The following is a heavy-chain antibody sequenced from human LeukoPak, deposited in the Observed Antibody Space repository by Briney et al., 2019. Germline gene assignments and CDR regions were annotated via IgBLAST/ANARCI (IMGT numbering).Heavy chain of an antibody. CDR1: GYTFTSNY. V-gene: IGHV1-69*06. Sequence: ASVKVSRKAFGYTFTSNYMHWVRQAPGQGLEWMGGIIPIFGTANYAQKFQGRVTITADKSTSTAYMELSSLRSEDTAVYYCARGFSSIAPAGAYWGQGTLVTVSS. D-gene: IGHD6-25*01. CDR3: ARGFSSIAPAGAY. CDR2: IIPIFGTA. J-gene: IGHJ4*02.